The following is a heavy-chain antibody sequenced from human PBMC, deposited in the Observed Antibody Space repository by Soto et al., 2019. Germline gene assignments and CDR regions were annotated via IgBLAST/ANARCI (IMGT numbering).Heavy chain of an antibody. D-gene: IGHD6-13*01. V-gene: IGHV4-31*02. CDR2: IYYSGST. J-gene: IGHJ4*02. CDR3: AGVSSWYQHFDY. CDR1: AGSTRSGGYD. Sequence: LSLTCCVSAGSTRSGGYDCSWSRQHAGKGLEWIGYIYYSGSTYYNPSLESRVTISVDTSKNHFSLKLSSVTAADTAVYYCAGVSSWYQHFDYWGQGTLGTVSS.